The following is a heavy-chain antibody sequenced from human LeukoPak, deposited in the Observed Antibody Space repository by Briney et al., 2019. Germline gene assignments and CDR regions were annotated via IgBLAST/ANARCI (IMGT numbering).Heavy chain of an antibody. CDR2: MNPNSGNT. J-gene: IGHJ4*02. CDR3: ARRGSNYYDSSGYLSFDY. CDR1: GYTFTSYD. V-gene: IGHV1-8*01. D-gene: IGHD3-22*01. Sequence: ASVKVSCKASGYTFTSYDINWVRQATGQGLEWMGWMNPNSGNTGYAQKFQGRDTMTRNTSISTAYMELSSLRSEDTAVYYCARRGSNYYDSSGYLSFDYWGQGTLVTVSS.